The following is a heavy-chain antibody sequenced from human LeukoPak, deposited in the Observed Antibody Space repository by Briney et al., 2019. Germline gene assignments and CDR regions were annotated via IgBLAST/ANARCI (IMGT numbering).Heavy chain of an antibody. CDR2: ISGSGGST. D-gene: IGHD2-15*01. CDR1: GFTFSSYA. J-gene: IGHJ4*02. CDR3: AKVGDRYCSGGSCQANFDY. V-gene: IGHV3-23*01. Sequence: GGSLRLSCAASGFTFSSYAMSWVRQAPGKGLEWVSAISGSGGSTYYADSVKGRFTISRDNSKNTLYLQMNSLRAEDTAVYYCAKVGDRYCSGGSCQANFDYWGQGTLVTFSS.